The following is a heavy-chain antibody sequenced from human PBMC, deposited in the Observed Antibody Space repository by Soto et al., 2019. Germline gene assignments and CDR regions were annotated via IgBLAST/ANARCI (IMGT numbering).Heavy chain of an antibody. V-gene: IGHV4-31*03. D-gene: IGHD3-10*01. J-gene: IGHJ6*02. CDR1: GGSISSGGYY. CDR2: IYHSGNT. CDR3: ATAVTTAAGSSDV. Sequence: QVQLQESGPGLVKPSQTLSLTCTVSGGSISSGGYYWSWIRQHPGKGLEWIGYIYHSGNTYYNPSLKSRVTXSXDXXKSQFSSTLNPVTAADTAVYYCATAVTTAAGSSDVWGQGTTVTVSS.